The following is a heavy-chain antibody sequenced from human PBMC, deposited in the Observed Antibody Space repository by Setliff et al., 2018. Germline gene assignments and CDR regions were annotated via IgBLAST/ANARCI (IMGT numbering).Heavy chain of an antibody. Sequence: KTSETLSLTCSVSGGFFTGFYWSWLRQSPGKGPEWIGYVHYSGSTLYTPSLKSRVTISLDTSKNQINLSLSSLTAADTAVYYCARHRGASFDSWGQGVLVTVS. CDR2: VHYSGST. CDR1: GGFFTGFY. CDR3: ARHRGASFDS. V-gene: IGHV4-59*01. J-gene: IGHJ4*02. D-gene: IGHD3-10*01.